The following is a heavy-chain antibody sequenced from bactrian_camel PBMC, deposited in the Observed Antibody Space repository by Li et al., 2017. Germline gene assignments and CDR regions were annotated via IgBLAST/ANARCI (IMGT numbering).Heavy chain of an antibody. D-gene: IGHD4*01. CDR3: AAGPFLLRRATCHGSNYY. J-gene: IGHJ4*01. CDR1: GYWSNSNC. V-gene: IGHV3S1*01. CDR2: IDADGRS. Sequence: HVQLVESGGGSVQPGGSLRLSCVASGYWSNSNCMAWFRRPSGREREGVAAIDADGRSYYKDSVKGRFTISKDNAQNTLYLQMNGLKVEDTAMYYCAAGPFLLRRATCHGSNYYWGQGTQVTVS.